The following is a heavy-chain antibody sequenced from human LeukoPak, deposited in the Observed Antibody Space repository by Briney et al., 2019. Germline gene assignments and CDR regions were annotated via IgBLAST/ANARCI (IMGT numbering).Heavy chain of an antibody. CDR3: ARLRNGNRDFDY. D-gene: IGHD4-23*01. CDR2: IHPDSGGT. J-gene: IGHJ4*02. Sequence: ASVKVSCKSSGYSFSGNFMHWVRQAPGQGLEWMGWIHPDSGGTKYAQNFQGRVTLSRDTSISTAYMELNWLTSDDTAVYYCARLRNGNRDFDYWGQGTLVTVSS. CDR1: GYSFSGNF. V-gene: IGHV1-2*02.